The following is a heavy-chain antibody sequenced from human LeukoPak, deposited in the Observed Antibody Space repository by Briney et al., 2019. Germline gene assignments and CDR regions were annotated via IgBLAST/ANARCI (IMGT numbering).Heavy chain of an antibody. D-gene: IGHD3-3*01. J-gene: IGHJ4*02. CDR2: FDPEDGET. CDR3: ATDLGDFWSGYYTGLGY. CDR1: GYTLTELS. V-gene: IGHV1-24*01. Sequence: ASVKVSCKVSGYTLTELSMHWVRQAPGKGLEWMGGFDPEDGETIYAQKFQGRVTMTEDTSTDTAYMELSSLRSEDTAVYYCATDLGDFWSGYYTGLGYWGQGTLVTVSS.